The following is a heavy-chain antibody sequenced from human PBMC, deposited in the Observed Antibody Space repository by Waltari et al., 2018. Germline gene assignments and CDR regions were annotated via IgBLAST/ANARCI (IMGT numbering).Heavy chain of an antibody. J-gene: IGHJ6*02. D-gene: IGHD1-26*01. Sequence: QVQLVQSGAEVKKPGASVKVSCKASGYTFTGYYMHWVRQAPGQGLEGMGRINPTSGGTSYAQKFQDRVTMTRDTSISTAYMELSRLRSDDTAVYYCARYGRRGSYVLYGMDVWGQGTTVTVSS. CDR1: GYTFTGYY. CDR2: INPTSGGT. CDR3: ARYGRRGSYVLYGMDV. V-gene: IGHV1-2*06.